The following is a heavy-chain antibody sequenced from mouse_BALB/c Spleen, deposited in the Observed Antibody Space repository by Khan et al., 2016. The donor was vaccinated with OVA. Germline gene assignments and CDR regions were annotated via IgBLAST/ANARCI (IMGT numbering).Heavy chain of an antibody. CDR2: IWGGGGT. V-gene: IGHV2-6-4*01. CDR3: ARAYYRYDGYYAMDY. D-gene: IGHD2-14*01. J-gene: IGHJ4*01. CDR1: GFSLSRYN. Sequence: VQRVESGPGLVAPSQSLSITCTVSGFSLSRYNIHWVRQPPGKGLEWLGMIWGGGGTDYNSTLKSRLSIRKDNSQSQVLLKMNSLQTDDTAMYYCARAYYRYDGYYAMDYWGQGTSVTVSS.